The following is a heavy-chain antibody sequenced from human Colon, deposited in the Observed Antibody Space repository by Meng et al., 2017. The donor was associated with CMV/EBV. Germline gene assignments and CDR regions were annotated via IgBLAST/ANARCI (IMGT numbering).Heavy chain of an antibody. V-gene: IGHV4-4*01. Sequence: SGDTSSNTAWGSRVRQTPGKGLEWIGEMDHGGNRNYNSSLKSRVTIFVDKSKNQFSLTLTSVTAEDTAIYFCARHIAVTGTRGFDVWGPGTVVTVSS. CDR2: MDHGGNR. D-gene: IGHD6-19*01. CDR1: GDTSSNTAW. CDR3: ARHIAVTGTRGFDV. J-gene: IGHJ3*01.